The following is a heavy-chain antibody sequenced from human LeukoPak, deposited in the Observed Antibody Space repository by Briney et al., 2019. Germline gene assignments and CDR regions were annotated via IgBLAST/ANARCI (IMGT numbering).Heavy chain of an antibody. D-gene: IGHD5-12*01. V-gene: IGHV3-7*01. CDR3: ARGRRYSGYDLSWFDP. Sequence: GGSLRLSCAASGFTFSSYWMSWVRQAPGKGLEWVANIKQDGSEKYYVDSVKGRFTISRDNAKNSLYLQMNSLRAEDTAVYYCARGRRYSGYDLSWFDPWVQGTLVTVSS. J-gene: IGHJ5*02. CDR2: IKQDGSEK. CDR1: GFTFSSYW.